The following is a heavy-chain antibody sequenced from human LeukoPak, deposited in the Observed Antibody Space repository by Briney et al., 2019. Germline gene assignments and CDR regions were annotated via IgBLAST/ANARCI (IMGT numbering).Heavy chain of an antibody. CDR3: ARIRSPPYYDILTGYSGWFDP. CDR2: IDWDDDK. Sequence: SGPTLVNPTQTLTLTCTFSGFSLRTSGMCVSWIRQPPGKALEWLALIDWDDDKYYSTSLKTRLTISKDTSKNQVVLTMTNMDPVDTATYYCARIRSPPYYDILTGYSGWFDPWGQGTLVTVSS. J-gene: IGHJ5*02. CDR1: GFSLRTSGMC. D-gene: IGHD3-9*01. V-gene: IGHV2-70*01.